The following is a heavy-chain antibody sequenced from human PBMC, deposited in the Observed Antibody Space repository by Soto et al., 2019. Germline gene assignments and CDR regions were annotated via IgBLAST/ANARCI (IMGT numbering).Heavy chain of an antibody. J-gene: IGHJ3*02. CDR1: GFTFSNYA. CDR2: ISYDGGNR. CDR3: GLGYCSGGRCYGGAVDI. V-gene: IGHV3-30-3*01. Sequence: QVQLVESGGGVVQPGRSLRLSCAASGFTFSNYAMHWVRQAPGKGLEWVAVISYDGGNRYYADSVKGRFTISRDNSKNTLYLQMISLRAEDTAVYYCGLGYCSGGRCYGGAVDIWGHGTMVTVSS. D-gene: IGHD2-15*01.